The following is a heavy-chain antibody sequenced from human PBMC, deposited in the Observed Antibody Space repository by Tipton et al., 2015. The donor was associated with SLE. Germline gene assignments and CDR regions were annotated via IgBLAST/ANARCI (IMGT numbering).Heavy chain of an antibody. V-gene: IGHV4-34*01. CDR2: INHSGST. CDR1: GGSISSYY. J-gene: IGHJ4*02. Sequence: TLSLTCTVSGGSISSYYWSWIRQPPGKGLEWIGEINHSGSTNYNPSLKSRVTISVDTSKNQFSLKLSSVTAADTAVYYCARDFYDSSGNDYWGQGTLVTVSS. D-gene: IGHD3-22*01. CDR3: ARDFYDSSGNDY.